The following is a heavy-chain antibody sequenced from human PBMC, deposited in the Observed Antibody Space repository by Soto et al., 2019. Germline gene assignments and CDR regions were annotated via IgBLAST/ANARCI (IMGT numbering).Heavy chain of an antibody. CDR2: IIPIFGTA. CDR3: AGEGDRSGCYASPKAFDP. Sequence: QVQLVQSEAEVKKPGSSVKVSCKASGGTFSRYAISWVRQATGQGLEWMGGIIPIFGTANYAQKFQGRVTITADKSTSTVYMELSSMRSQDTAVYYYAGEGDRSGCYASPKAFDPWGQGTLVTVSS. CDR1: GGTFSRYA. D-gene: IGHD6-19*01. J-gene: IGHJ5*02. V-gene: IGHV1-69*06.